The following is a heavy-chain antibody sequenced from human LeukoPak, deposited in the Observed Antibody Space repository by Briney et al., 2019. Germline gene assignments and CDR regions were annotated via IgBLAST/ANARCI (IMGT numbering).Heavy chain of an antibody. D-gene: IGHD1-26*01. CDR2: ISWNSGSI. Sequence: GGSLRLSCAASGFTFDDYAMHWVRQAPGKGLEWVSGISWNSGSIGYADSVKGRFTISRDNAKNSLYLQMNSLRAEDTAVYYCAREEKVGTSFDYWGQGTLVTVSS. V-gene: IGHV3-9*01. J-gene: IGHJ4*02. CDR3: AREEKVGTSFDY. CDR1: GFTFDDYA.